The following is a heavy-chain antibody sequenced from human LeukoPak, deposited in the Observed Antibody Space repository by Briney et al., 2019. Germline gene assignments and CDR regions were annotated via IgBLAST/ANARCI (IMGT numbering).Heavy chain of an antibody. CDR1: GFTFNNYG. J-gene: IGHJ3*02. Sequence: GGSLRLSCAASGFTFNNYGMSWVRQAPGRGLEWVSAISRDGGDTFYADSVKGRFTISRDNSKNTLYLQMNSLRAEDTAVYYCARAGGEQWLVHSSVAFDIWGQGTMVTVSS. D-gene: IGHD6-19*01. CDR3: ARAGGEQWLVHSSVAFDI. V-gene: IGHV3-23*01. CDR2: ISRDGGDT.